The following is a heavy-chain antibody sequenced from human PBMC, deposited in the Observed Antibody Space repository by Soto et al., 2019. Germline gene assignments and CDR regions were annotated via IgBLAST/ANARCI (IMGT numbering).Heavy chain of an antibody. V-gene: IGHV3-74*01. J-gene: IGHJ4*02. D-gene: IGHD2-2*01. CDR3: TRETFGASDY. Sequence: EVQLVESGGGLVQPGGSLRLSCRDSGFTFSGDWMHWVRQAPGKGLDWVSRIDPYDTGISYADSAKGRFTIFRDNAKSTLYLQMNRLRPEDTAVYYCTRETFGASDYRGQGTLVTVSS. CDR1: GFTFSGDW. CDR2: IDPYDTGI.